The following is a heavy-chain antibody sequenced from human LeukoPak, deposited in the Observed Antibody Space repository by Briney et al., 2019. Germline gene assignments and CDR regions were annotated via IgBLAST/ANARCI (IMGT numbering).Heavy chain of an antibody. CDR2: IRSKAYGGTT. Sequence: GGSLRLSCTASGFTFGDYAMCWVRQAPGKGLEWVGFIRSKAYGGTTEYAASVKGRFTISRDDSKSIAYLQMNSLKTEDTAVYYCTRGRGSGSPRLYYYGMDVWGQGTTVTVSS. V-gene: IGHV3-49*04. D-gene: IGHD3-10*01. J-gene: IGHJ6*02. CDR3: TRGRGSGSPRLYYYGMDV. CDR1: GFTFGDYA.